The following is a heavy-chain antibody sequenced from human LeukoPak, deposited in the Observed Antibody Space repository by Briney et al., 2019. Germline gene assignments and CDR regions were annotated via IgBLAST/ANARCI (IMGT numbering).Heavy chain of an antibody. CDR2: IYYNGST. J-gene: IGHJ5*02. V-gene: IGHV4-31*03. D-gene: IGHD4-23*01. Sequence: SQTLSLTCIVSGDSIINDGYYWSWIRQHPGKGLEWIGYIYYNGSTYYNPSLKSRVTISVDTSENQFSLKLSSATAADTAIYYCAREDGGNWGSWFDPWGQGTLVTVSS. CDR3: AREDGGNWGSWFDP. CDR1: GDSIINDGYY.